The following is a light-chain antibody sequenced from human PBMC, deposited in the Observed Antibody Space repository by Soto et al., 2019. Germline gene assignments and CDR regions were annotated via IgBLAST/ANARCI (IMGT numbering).Light chain of an antibody. CDR3: HHYDSSLQYT. V-gene: IGKV3-20*01. CDR1: RSFASTS. J-gene: IGKJ2*01. Sequence: EIVLTQSPATPSLSPGERATLSCRASRSFASTSLAWYQHKPGQAHSLLIYDPPSRATGIPDRFIGSGSGTDFTLTISRLEPDDSAVYYCHHYDSSLQYTFGQGTKLEIK. CDR2: DPP.